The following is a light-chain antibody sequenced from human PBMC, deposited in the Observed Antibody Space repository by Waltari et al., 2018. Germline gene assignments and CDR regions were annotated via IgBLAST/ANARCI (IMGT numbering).Light chain of an antibody. CDR1: SSDSKM. CDR3: QVWDSVTDPWV. J-gene: IGLJ3*02. V-gene: IGLV3-21*02. Sequence: SYVLTQPPSVSVAPGQTARITCGGNSSDSKMVHWYQRKPGQAPVLVVYDDNHRPSGIPERFSGSNFGNTATLTISRVEAGDEADYLCQVWDSVTDPWVFGGGTKLTVL. CDR2: DDN.